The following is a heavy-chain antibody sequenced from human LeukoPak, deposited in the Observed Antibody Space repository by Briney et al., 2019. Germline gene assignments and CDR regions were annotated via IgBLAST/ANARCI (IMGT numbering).Heavy chain of an antibody. CDR1: GGSFSDYW. V-gene: IGHV4-34*01. Sequence: KTSETLSLTCAVYGGSFSDYWWTWIRQSPGKGLEWIGEVNHSGRTNYNPSLKSRVSISVDTSRNQFSLKLNSVTAADTAVYYCAKSNGYGLIDIWGQGTMVTVSS. CDR3: AKSNGYGLIDI. CDR2: VNHSGRT. D-gene: IGHD3-22*01. J-gene: IGHJ3*02.